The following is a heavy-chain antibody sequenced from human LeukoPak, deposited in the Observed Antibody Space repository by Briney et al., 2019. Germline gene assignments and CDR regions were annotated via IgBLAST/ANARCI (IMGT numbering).Heavy chain of an antibody. CDR3: AGGPDYGGYYFDY. CDR2: IYSGGST. CDR1: GFTVSSNY. D-gene: IGHD4-23*01. J-gene: IGHJ4*02. Sequence: GSLRLSCAASGFTVSSNYMSWVRQAPGKGLEWVSVIYSGGSTYYADSVKGRFTISRDNSKNTLYLQMNSLRAEDTAVYYCAGGPDYGGYYFDYWGQGTLVTVSS. V-gene: IGHV3-53*01.